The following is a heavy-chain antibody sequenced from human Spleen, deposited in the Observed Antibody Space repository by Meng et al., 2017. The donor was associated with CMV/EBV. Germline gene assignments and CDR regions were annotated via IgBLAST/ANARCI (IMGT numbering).Heavy chain of an antibody. J-gene: IGHJ6*02. Sequence: SETLSLTCKVSGGSISSYYWSWIRQPPGKGLEWIGYIYYRGSTGYNPSFKSRLTISVDTSKNQFSVKLSSVTGADTAVYYCARGDFDYGMDVGPRDHGHRLL. V-gene: IGHV4-59*01. CDR3: ARGDFDYGMDV. CDR2: IYYRGST. D-gene: IGHD3-3*01. CDR1: GGSISSYY.